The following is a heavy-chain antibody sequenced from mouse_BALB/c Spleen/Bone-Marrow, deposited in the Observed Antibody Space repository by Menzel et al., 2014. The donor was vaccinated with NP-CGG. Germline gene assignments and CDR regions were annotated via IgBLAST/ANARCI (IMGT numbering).Heavy chain of an antibody. CDR2: IHPGSGGT. CDR3: ARDSPYAMDY. Sequence: EQLQQSGAELVRPGASVKLSCRALGYTITDYEMHWVKQTPEHGLEWIGAIHPGSGGTAYNQKFKGKATLTADTSSNTAYLQLSSLTSEDTAVYYCARDSPYAMDYWGQGPSVTASS. CDR1: GYTITDYE. V-gene: IGHV1-15*01. J-gene: IGHJ4*01.